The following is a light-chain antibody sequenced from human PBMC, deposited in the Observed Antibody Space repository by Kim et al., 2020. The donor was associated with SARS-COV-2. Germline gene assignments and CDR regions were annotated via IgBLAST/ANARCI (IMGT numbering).Light chain of an antibody. CDR3: QVWDSSTSV. V-gene: IGLV3-9*01. J-gene: IGLJ3*02. CDR1: NIGSKN. Sequence: SYELTQPLSVSVALGQTARITCGGNNIGSKNVHWYQQKPVQAPVLVIYRDSNRPSGIPERFSGSNSGNTATLTISRAQAGDEADYYCQVWDSSTSVFGGGTQLTVL. CDR2: RDS.